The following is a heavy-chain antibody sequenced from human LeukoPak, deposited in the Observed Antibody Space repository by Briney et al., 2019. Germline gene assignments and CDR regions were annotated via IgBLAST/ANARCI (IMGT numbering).Heavy chain of an antibody. CDR2: ISYDGSNK. J-gene: IGHJ4*02. CDR3: AKGPSSGWYVDY. Sequence: PGRSLRLSCAASGFTFSSYGMHWVRQAPGKGLEWVAVISYDGSNKYYADSVKGRFTISRDNSKNTLYLQMNSLRAEDTAVYYCAKGPSSGWYVDYWGQGTLVTVSS. CDR1: GFTFSSYG. V-gene: IGHV3-30*18. D-gene: IGHD6-19*01.